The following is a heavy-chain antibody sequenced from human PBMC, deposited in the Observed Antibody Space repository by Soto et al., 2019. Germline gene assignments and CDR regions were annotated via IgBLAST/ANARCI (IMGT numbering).Heavy chain of an antibody. D-gene: IGHD1-26*01. V-gene: IGHV2-5*02. Sequence: QITLKESGPTLVKPTQTLTLTCTFSGFSLSTSGVGVGWIRQPPGKALEWLALIYWDDDKRYSPSLKSRLIITQDTSKNQVVLTMTNMDPVDTATYYCAHRRRPYSGSFYGWFDPWGQGTLVTVSS. CDR1: GFSLSTSGVG. J-gene: IGHJ5*02. CDR3: AHRRRPYSGSFYGWFDP. CDR2: IYWDDDK.